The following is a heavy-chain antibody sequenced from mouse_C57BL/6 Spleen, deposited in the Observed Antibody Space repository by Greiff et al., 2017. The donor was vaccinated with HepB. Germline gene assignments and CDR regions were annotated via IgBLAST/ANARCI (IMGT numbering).Heavy chain of an antibody. D-gene: IGHD1-1*01. J-gene: IGHJ1*03. V-gene: IGHV1-26*01. CDR3: ARAPYYYGSSPWYFDV. CDR1: GYTFTDYY. CDR2: INPNNGGT. Sequence: EVQLQQSGPELVKPGASVKISCKASGYTFTDYYMNWVKQSHGKSLEWIGDINPNNGGTSYNQKFKGKATLTVDKSSSTAYMALRSLTSEDSAVYYCARAPYYYGSSPWYFDVWGTGTTVTVSS.